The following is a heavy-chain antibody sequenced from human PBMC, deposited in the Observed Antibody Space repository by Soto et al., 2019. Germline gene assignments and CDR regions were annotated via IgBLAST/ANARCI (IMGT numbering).Heavy chain of an antibody. Sequence: ASVKVSCKASGYTFTSYYMHWVRQAPGQGLEWMGIINPSGGSTSYAQKFQGRVTMTRDTSTSTVYTELSSMRSEDTAVYYCAREMSEGSRSYNLYYYYYGMDVWGQGTTVTVSS. CDR3: AREMSEGSRSYNLYYYYYGMDV. J-gene: IGHJ6*02. CDR1: GYTFTSYY. CDR2: INPSGGST. D-gene: IGHD3-10*01. V-gene: IGHV1-46*01.